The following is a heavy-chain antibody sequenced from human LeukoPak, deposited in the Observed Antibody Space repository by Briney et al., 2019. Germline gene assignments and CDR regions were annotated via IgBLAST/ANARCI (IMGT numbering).Heavy chain of an antibody. D-gene: IGHD3-16*02. Sequence: GGSLRLSCAASGFTFSSYAMHWVRQAPGKGLEWVAYITASGSGIYYADSLKGRFTISRENAKNSLFLQMNSLRTEDSAVYYCARDIGFYWGLGTLVTVSS. J-gene: IGHJ4*02. CDR1: GFTFSSYA. V-gene: IGHV3-48*03. CDR3: ARDIGFY. CDR2: ITASGSGI.